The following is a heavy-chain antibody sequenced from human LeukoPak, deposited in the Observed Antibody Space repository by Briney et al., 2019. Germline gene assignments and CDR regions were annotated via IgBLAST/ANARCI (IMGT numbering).Heavy chain of an antibody. CDR1: GYTFTGYY. V-gene: IGHV1-2*06. J-gene: IGHJ4*02. D-gene: IGHD5-18*01. CDR3: ARGGYSYGFVVDY. Sequence: GASVKVSCKASGYTFTGYYMHWVRQAPGQGLEWMGRINPNSGGTNHAQKFQGRVTMTRDTSISTAYMELSRLRSDDTAVYYCARGGYSYGFVVDYWGQGTLVTVSS. CDR2: INPNSGGT.